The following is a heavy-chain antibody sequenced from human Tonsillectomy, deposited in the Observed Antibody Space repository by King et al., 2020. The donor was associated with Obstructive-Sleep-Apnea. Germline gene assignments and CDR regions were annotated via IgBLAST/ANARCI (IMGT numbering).Heavy chain of an antibody. D-gene: IGHD4-11*01. CDR3: ARGTSNSYYYYGMDV. CDR2: IYQSGST. Sequence: VQLQESGPGLVKPSGTLSLTCAVSSGSISSSHWWSWVRQPPGKGLEWIGEIYQSGSTNYNPSLKTRLTISVDKSKNQFSLTLSSVTAADTAVYYCARGTSNSYYYYGMDVWGQGTTVTVSS. V-gene: IGHV4-4*02. CDR1: SGSISSSHW. J-gene: IGHJ6*02.